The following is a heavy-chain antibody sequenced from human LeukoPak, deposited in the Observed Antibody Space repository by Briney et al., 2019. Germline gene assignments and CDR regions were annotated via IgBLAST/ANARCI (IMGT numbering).Heavy chain of an antibody. CDR3: AREIRSGLDY. CDR2: IYYSGST. V-gene: IGHV4-59*01. Sequence: SETLSLTCTVSGGSISSYYWSWIRQPPGKGLKWIGYIYYSGSTNYNPSLKSRVTISVDTSKNQFSLKLSSVTAADTAVYYCAREIRSGLDYWGQGTLVTVSS. J-gene: IGHJ4*02. D-gene: IGHD6-19*01. CDR1: GGSISSYY.